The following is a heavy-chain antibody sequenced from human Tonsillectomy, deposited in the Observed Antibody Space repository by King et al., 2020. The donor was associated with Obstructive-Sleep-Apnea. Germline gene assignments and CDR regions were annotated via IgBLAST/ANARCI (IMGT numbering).Heavy chain of an antibody. Sequence: QLQESGPGLVKPSQTLSLTCTVSGGSISSGGYYWSWIRQHPGKGLEWIGYIYYSGSTYYNPSLKSRVTISVDTSKNQFSLKLSSVTAADTAVYYCASDTLQLCSASDAFDIWGQGTMVTVSS. D-gene: IGHD5-18*01. CDR3: ASDTLQLCSASDAFDI. CDR1: GGSISSGGYY. V-gene: IGHV4-31*03. CDR2: IYYSGST. J-gene: IGHJ3*02.